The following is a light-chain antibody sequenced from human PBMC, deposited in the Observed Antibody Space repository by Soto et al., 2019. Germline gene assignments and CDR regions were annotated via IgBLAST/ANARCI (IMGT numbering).Light chain of an antibody. CDR3: QQRRT. Sequence: EIVLTQSPATLSLSPGERATLSCRASQTVSSYLAWYQHKPGQAPRLLVYDASDRATGIPGRFSGSGSGTDFPLTNSSLEPEDFAVYYCQQRRTFGQGTRLEIK. CDR2: DAS. CDR1: QTVSSY. J-gene: IGKJ5*01. V-gene: IGKV3-11*01.